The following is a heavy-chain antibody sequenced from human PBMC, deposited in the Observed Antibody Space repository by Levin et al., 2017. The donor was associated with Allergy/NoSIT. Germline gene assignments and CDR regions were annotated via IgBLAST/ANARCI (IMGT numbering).Heavy chain of an antibody. V-gene: IGHV4-61*02. J-gene: IGHJ4*02. D-gene: IGHD3-10*01. Sequence: SETLSLTCKVSGGSISSGSYYWSWIRQPAAKGLEWIGRIYSSGSANYNPSLKSRVTISVDTSKNQFSLKLSSVTAADTTVYYCARAEVGSEHWGQGTLVTVSS. CDR1: GGSISSGSYY. CDR2: IYSSGSA. CDR3: ARAEVGSEH.